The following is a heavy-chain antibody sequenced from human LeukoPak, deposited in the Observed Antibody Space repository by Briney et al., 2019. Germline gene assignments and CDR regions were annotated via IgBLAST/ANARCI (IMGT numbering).Heavy chain of an antibody. D-gene: IGHD3-22*01. J-gene: IGHJ4*02. CDR3: ARVFLYDSSFDY. V-gene: IGHV3-74*01. CDR1: GFTFSSYW. Sequence: GGSLRLSCAASGFTFSSYWMHWVRQAPGKGLVWVSRINSDGSSTTYADSVKGRFTISRDNAKNTLYLQMNSLRAEDTAVYYCARVFLYDSSFDYWGQGTLVTVSS. CDR2: INSDGSST.